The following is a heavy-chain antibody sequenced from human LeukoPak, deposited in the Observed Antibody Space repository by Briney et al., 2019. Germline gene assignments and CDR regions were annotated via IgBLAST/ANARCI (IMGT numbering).Heavy chain of an antibody. CDR1: GFTFSSYS. CDR3: VRSGDSAVVGFDY. V-gene: IGHV3-21*01. Sequence: GGSLRLSCAASGFTFSSYSMNWVRQAPGKGLEWVSSISSSSSYIYYADSVKGRFTISRDNAKNSLYLQMNSLRAEDTAVYYCVRSGDSAVVGFDYWGQGSLVTVSS. D-gene: IGHD2-15*01. CDR2: ISSSSSYI. J-gene: IGHJ4*02.